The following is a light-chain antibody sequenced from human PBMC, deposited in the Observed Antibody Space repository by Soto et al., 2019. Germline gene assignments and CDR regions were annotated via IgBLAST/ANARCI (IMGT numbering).Light chain of an antibody. CDR2: DAS. J-gene: IGKJ4*01. CDR3: QQHSNWPLT. V-gene: IGKV3-11*01. CDR1: QSVSSY. Sequence: EIVLTQSPATLSLSPGERATLSCRASQSVSSYLAWYQQKPGQAPRLLIYDASNRATGIPARFSGSGSGTAFTLTISSLAPEDFAVYYCQQHSNWPLTFGGGTKVEIK.